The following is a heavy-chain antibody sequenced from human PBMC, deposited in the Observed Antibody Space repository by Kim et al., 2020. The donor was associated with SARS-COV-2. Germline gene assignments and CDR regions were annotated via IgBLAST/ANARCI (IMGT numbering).Heavy chain of an antibody. CDR2: ISGSGGST. J-gene: IGHJ4*02. CDR3: AKNLSVGSSSWHYFDY. CDR1: GLTFSSYA. Sequence: GGSLRLSCAASGLTFSSYAMSWVRQAPGKGLEWVSAISGSGGSTYYADSVKGRFTISRDKSKNTPYLQMNSLRAEDTAVYYCAKNLSVGSSSWHYFDYWGQGTLVTVSS. V-gene: IGHV3-23*01. D-gene: IGHD6-13*01.